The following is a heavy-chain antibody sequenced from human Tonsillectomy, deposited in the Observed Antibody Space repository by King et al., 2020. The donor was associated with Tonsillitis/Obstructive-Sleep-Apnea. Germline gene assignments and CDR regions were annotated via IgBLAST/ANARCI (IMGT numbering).Heavy chain of an antibody. D-gene: IGHD3-3*01. CDR1: GFTFSSYA. Sequence: VQLVESGGGVVQPGRSLRLSCAASGFTFSSYAMHWVRQAPGKGLEWVAVISYDGSNKYYADSVKGRFTISRDNSKNTLYLQMNSLRAEDTAVYYCAREGFGVVIIQPYFDYWGQGTLVTVSS. J-gene: IGHJ4*02. CDR3: AREGFGVVIIQPYFDY. V-gene: IGHV3-30*04. CDR2: ISYDGSNK.